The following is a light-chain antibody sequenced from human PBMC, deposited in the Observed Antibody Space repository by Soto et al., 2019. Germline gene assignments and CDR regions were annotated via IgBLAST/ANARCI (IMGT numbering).Light chain of an antibody. CDR2: DAS. Sequence: DLQMTQAPSTLSAYIGDRVTITCRASQSISSWLAWYQQKPGKAPKLLIYDASTLQSGVPSRFSGSGSGTEFTLTISSLQPDDFATYYCQQYDIYSRTFGQGTKVDIK. J-gene: IGKJ1*01. V-gene: IGKV1-5*01. CDR1: QSISSW. CDR3: QQYDIYSRT.